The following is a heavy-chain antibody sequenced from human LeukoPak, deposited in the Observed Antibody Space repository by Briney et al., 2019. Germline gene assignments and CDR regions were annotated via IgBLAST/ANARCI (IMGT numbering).Heavy chain of an antibody. CDR2: MNPNSGNT. J-gene: IGHJ5*02. CDR1: GYTFTSYD. CDR3: ARRLGVIAAAGSAPRKNNWFDP. V-gene: IGHV1-8*01. Sequence: ASVKVSCKASGYTFTSYDINWVRQATGQGLEWMGWMNPNSGNTGCAQKFQGRVTMTRNTSISTAYMELSSLRSEDTAVYYCARRLGVIAAAGSAPRKNNWFDPWGQGTLVTVSS. D-gene: IGHD6-13*01.